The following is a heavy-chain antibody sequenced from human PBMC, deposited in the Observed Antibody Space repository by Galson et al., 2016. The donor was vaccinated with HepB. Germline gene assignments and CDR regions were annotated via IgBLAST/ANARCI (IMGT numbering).Heavy chain of an antibody. CDR2: ISGSSAT. Sequence: SLRLSCAASGFTFSNYGMSWVRQAPGKGLEWVSGISGSSATYYADSVKGRFTISRDNSKSTMSLQMNSLGTEDTAVYYCAKDRAGVRFGVLVPASAGLWGQGTLVPVSS. J-gene: IGHJ4*02. V-gene: IGHV3-23*01. CDR3: AKDRAGVRFGVLVPASAGL. CDR1: GFTFSNYG. D-gene: IGHD2-2*01.